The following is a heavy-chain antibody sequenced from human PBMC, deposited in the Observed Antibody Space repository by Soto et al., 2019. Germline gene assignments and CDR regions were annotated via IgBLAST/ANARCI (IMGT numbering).Heavy chain of an antibody. CDR3: ATGVNYYDSSGSSWFDP. D-gene: IGHD3-22*01. CDR1: GGSINSGGYS. V-gene: IGHV4-30-2*01. Sequence: SETLSLTCTVSGGSINSGGYSWTWIRQPPGKGLEWIGFIYHTGTTYYNPSLKSRVTISVDRSKSQFSLKLNSVTAADTAVYYCATGVNYYDSSGSSWFDPWGQGSLVTVSS. CDR2: IYHTGTT. J-gene: IGHJ5*02.